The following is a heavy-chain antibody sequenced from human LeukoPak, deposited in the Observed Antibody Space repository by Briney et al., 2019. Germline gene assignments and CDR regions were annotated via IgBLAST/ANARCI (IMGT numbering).Heavy chain of an antibody. CDR2: IDWDDDK. Sequence: KSGPTLVNPTQTLTLTCTFSGFSLSTSGMCVSWIRQPPGKALEWLARIDWDDDKYYSTFLKTRLTISKDTSKNQVVLTMTNMDPVDTATYYCARGITMVRGVTDYYGMDVWGQGTTVTVSS. CDR3: ARGITMVRGVTDYYGMDV. J-gene: IGHJ6*02. V-gene: IGHV2-70*11. CDR1: GFSLSTSGMC. D-gene: IGHD3-10*01.